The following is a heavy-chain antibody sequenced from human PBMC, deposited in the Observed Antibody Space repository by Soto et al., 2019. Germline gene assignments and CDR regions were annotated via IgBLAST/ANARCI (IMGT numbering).Heavy chain of an antibody. J-gene: IGHJ3*02. Sequence: PGGSLRLSCAASGFTFSSYAMSWVRQAPGKGLEWVSAISGSGGSTYYADSVKGRFTISRDNSKNTLYLQMNSLRAEDTAVYYCAKGHPQMQPSWERRAFDIWGQGTMVTVSS. CDR2: ISGSGGST. D-gene: IGHD1-1*01. CDR1: GFTFSSYA. CDR3: AKGHPQMQPSWERRAFDI. V-gene: IGHV3-23*01.